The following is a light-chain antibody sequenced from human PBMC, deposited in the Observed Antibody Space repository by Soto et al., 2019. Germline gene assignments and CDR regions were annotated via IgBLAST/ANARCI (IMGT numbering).Light chain of an antibody. V-gene: IGKV3-20*01. J-gene: IGKJ4*01. CDR3: QQYGSSPFT. Sequence: EIVLTQSPGTLSLSPGERATLSCRASQSLSSSYLAWFQQKPGQAPRLLIYDASSRATGIPDRFSGSGSGTDFPLTISRLEPEDFAVYYCQQYGSSPFTFGGGTKVEI. CDR2: DAS. CDR1: QSLSSSY.